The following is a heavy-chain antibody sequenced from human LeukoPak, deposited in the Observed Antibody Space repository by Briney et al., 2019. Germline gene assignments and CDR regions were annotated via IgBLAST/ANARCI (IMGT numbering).Heavy chain of an antibody. CDR3: ARDIVATTPDY. CDR2: ISYDGSNK. CDR1: GFTFSSYA. Sequence: GGSLRLSCAASGFTFSSYAMSWVRQAPGKGLEWVAVISYDGSNKYYADSVKGRFTISRDNSKNTLYLQMNSLRAEDTAVYYCARDIVATTPDYWGQGTLVTVSS. J-gene: IGHJ4*02. D-gene: IGHD5-12*01. V-gene: IGHV3-30*04.